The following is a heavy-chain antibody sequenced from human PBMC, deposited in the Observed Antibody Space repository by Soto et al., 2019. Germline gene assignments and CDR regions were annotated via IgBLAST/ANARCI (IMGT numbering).Heavy chain of an antibody. Sequence: EVQLVESGGGVIQPGGSLRLSCAASGFAVSSKYMTWVRQAPGKGLEGVSVIYGGGTTYYADSVKGRFTISRDTSKITLYLQMNSLSAEDTAVYYCVQTTGWPGFDFWGQGTLVTVSS. CDR3: VQTTGWPGFDF. J-gene: IGHJ4*02. V-gene: IGHV3-53*01. D-gene: IGHD6-19*01. CDR1: GFAVSSKY. CDR2: IYGGGTT.